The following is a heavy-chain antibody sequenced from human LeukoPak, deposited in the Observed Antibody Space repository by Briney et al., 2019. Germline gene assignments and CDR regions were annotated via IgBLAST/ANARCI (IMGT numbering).Heavy chain of an antibody. CDR2: IRYDGSSK. V-gene: IGHV3-30*02. CDR1: GFTFSSYG. CDR3: AKLTTGGAFDY. D-gene: IGHD4-11*01. Sequence: GGSLRLSCAASGFTFSSYGMHGVRQAPGKGREWVAFIRYDGSSKYYADSVKGRFTISRDNSKNTLYLQMNSLRAEDTAVYYCAKLTTGGAFDYWGQGTLVTVSS. J-gene: IGHJ4*02.